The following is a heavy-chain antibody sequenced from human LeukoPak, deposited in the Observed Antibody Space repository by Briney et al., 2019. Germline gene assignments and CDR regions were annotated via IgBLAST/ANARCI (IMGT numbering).Heavy chain of an antibody. Sequence: GGSLRLSCAASGFTFSSYEMNWVRQAPGKGLEWVSIIYDGGTAYHADSVKGRFTISRDNSKNTVFLQMNSLRAEDTAVYYCAREQPPGVYFDCWGQGALVTVSS. J-gene: IGHJ4*02. D-gene: IGHD1-14*01. V-gene: IGHV3-53*01. CDR3: AREQPPGVYFDC. CDR2: IYDGGTA. CDR1: GFTFSSYE.